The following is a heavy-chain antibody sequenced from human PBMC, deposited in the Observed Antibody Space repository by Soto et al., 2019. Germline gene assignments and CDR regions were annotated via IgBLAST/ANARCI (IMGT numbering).Heavy chain of an antibody. D-gene: IGHD2-2*01. V-gene: IGHV1-3*01. CDR3: ARGYCSSTSCYPGLGYYYYYMDV. J-gene: IGHJ6*03. CDR1: GYTFTSYA. Sequence: GASVKVSCKASGYTFTSYAMHWVRQAPGQRLEWMGWINAGNGNTKYSQKFQGRVTITRDTSASTAYMELSSLRFEDTAVYYCARGYCSSTSCYPGLGYYYYYMDVWGKGTTVTVSS. CDR2: INAGNGNT.